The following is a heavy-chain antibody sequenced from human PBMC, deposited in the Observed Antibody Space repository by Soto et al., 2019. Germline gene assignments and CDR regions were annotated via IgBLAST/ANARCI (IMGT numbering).Heavy chain of an antibody. V-gene: IGHV3-7*05. CDR3: ARDGSTGSSSLCLDAVDI. CDR1: GFAFGSSW. D-gene: IGHD6-13*01. J-gene: IGHJ3*02. Sequence: EVQLVESVGGLVHPGGSLRLACEASGFAFGSSWMTWVRQAPGKGLEWVANIRNDGSARSYLDSVTGLFIIPRDNAKNSLYLQMDSLRAEDTGLYFCARDGSTGSSSLCLDAVDIWGQGKMVSVSS. CDR2: IRNDGSAR.